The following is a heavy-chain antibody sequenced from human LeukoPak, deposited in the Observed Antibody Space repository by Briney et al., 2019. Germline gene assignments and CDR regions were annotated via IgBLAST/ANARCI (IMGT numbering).Heavy chain of an antibody. CDR2: INPSGGST. V-gene: IGHV1-46*01. CDR3: ARGRDEYYYYGMGV. Sequence: ASVKVSCKASGGTFSSYAISWVRQAPGQGLEWMGIINPSGGSTSYAQKFQGRVTMTRDTSTSTVYMELSSPRSEDTAVYYCARGRDEYYYYGMGVWGQGTTVTVSS. D-gene: IGHD2-21*02. CDR1: GGTFSSYA. J-gene: IGHJ6*02.